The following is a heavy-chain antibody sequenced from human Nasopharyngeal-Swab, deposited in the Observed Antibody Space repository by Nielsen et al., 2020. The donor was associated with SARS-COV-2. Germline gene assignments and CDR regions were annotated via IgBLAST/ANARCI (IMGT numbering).Heavy chain of an antibody. CDR1: GYTFTSYA. V-gene: IGHV1-3*01. D-gene: IGHD3-3*01. CDR2: INAGNGNT. Sequence: ASVKVSCKASGYTFTSYAMHWVRQAPGQRLEWMGRINAGNGNTKYSQKFQGRVTITRDTSASTAYMGLSSLRSEDTAVYYCARGGRITIFGVAIPERARFDPWGQGTLVTVSS. CDR3: ARGGRITIFGVAIPERARFDP. J-gene: IGHJ5*02.